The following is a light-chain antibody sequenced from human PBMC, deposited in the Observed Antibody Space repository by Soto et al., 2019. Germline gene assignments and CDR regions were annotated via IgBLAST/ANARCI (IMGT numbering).Light chain of an antibody. V-gene: IGKV3-11*01. CDR3: QQRRNWPVT. CDR1: QSVSSY. J-gene: IGKJ1*01. Sequence: EIVLTQSPAILSMSPGERATLSCRASQSVSSYFAWYQQKPGQAPRLLIYDASNRATGVPARFSGSGSGTDFTLTISSLEPEDLAVYYCQQRRNWPVTFGQGTKVEI. CDR2: DAS.